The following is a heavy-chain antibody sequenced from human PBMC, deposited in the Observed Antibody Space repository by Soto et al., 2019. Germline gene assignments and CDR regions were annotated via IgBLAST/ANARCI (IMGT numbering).Heavy chain of an antibody. V-gene: IGHV4-4*02. D-gene: IGHD3-10*01. Sequence: QVQLQESGPGLVKPSGTLSLTCAVSGGSISSSNWWRWVRQPPGKGLQWIGEIYYRGSTNYNPSLKSRVTISVDKSNSQFSLKLRSVTAADTAVYYCARTGAMMVRGQHAYYYGMDFWGQGTTVTVSS. J-gene: IGHJ6*02. CDR3: ARTGAMMVRGQHAYYYGMDF. CDR1: GGSISSSNW. CDR2: IYYRGST.